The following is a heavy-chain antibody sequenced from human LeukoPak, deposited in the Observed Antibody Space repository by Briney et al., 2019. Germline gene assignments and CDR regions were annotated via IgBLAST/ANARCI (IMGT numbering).Heavy chain of an antibody. D-gene: IGHD3-10*01. Sequence: PSETLSLTCAVSGYSISSGYYWGWIRQPPGKGREWIGSIYHSGSTYYNPSLKSRVTISVDTSKNQFSLKLSSVTAADTAVYYCARDGPMVRCKLRWFVPWGQGTLVTVSS. CDR1: GYSISSGYY. CDR3: ARDGPMVRCKLRWFVP. CDR2: IYHSGST. J-gene: IGHJ5*02. V-gene: IGHV4-38-2*02.